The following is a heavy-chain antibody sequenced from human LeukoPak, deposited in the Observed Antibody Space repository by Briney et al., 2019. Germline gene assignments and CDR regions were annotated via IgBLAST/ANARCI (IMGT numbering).Heavy chain of an antibody. D-gene: IGHD2-2*01. J-gene: IGHJ4*02. CDR2: IRSKAYGGTT. Sequence: GGSLRLSCPAYGFTFGDYAMSWFRQAPGKGREWEGFIRSKAYGGTTEYAASVKGRFTISRDDSKSIAYLQMNSLKTEDTAVYYCTREASCSSTSCPFDYWGQGTLVTVSS. CDR1: GFTFGDYA. V-gene: IGHV3-49*03. CDR3: TREASCSSTSCPFDY.